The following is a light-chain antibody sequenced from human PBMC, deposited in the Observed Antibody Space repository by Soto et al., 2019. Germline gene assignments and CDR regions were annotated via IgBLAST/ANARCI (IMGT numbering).Light chain of an antibody. CDR3: SSYAGTNRV. CDR2: EVS. V-gene: IGLV2-8*01. Sequence: QSVLTQPPSASGSPGQSVTISCTGTSSDVGAYNYVSWYQQHPGKAPKVMIYEVSKRPSGVPDRFSGSKSGNTASLTVSGLQAEDEVEYYCSSYAGTNRVFGTGTRSPS. CDR1: SSDVGAYNY. J-gene: IGLJ1*01.